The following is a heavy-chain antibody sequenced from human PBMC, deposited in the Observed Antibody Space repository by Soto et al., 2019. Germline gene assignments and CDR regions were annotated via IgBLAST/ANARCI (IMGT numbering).Heavy chain of an antibody. D-gene: IGHD3-10*01. CDR3: AKALNRDFSDFDS. CDR2: ISDSGANT. V-gene: IGHV3-23*01. CDR1: GFTFSTYA. J-gene: IGHJ4*02. Sequence: EVQMLESGGGLVQPGGSLGLSCAAPGFTFSTYAMTWARQAPDKGLEWVSPISDSGANTYYADSMKGRFTISRDNSKNTLYLQMNILRAYDTAVYYCAKALNRDFSDFDSWGQGTQVIVSS.